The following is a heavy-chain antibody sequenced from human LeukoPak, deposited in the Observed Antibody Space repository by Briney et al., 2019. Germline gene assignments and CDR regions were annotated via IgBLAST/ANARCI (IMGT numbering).Heavy chain of an antibody. CDR1: GFTFSSYG. J-gene: IGHJ4*02. CDR2: ISYDGSNK. D-gene: IGHD6-13*01. Sequence: GGSLRLSCAASGFTFSSYGMHWVRQAPGKGLEWVAVISYDGSNKYYADSVKGRFTISRDNSKNTLYLQMNSLRAEDTAVYYCAKRAGGIAAAGMDYWGQGTVVTVSS. CDR3: AKRAGGIAAAGMDY. V-gene: IGHV3-30*18.